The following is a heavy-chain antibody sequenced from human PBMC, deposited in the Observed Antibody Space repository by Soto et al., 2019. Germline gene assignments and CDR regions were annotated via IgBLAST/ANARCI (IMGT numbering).Heavy chain of an antibody. Sequence: SETLSLSCGVYGGSFSGYYWTWIRQPPGKGLEWIGEMNRSGDINYNPSLKNRVTISVDTSKNQFSLKLTSVTAADTAVYYCARWAIYWDQGMLVTVS. CDR3: ARWAIY. V-gene: IGHV4-34*01. CDR1: GGSFSGYY. CDR2: MNRSGDI. J-gene: IGHJ4*02.